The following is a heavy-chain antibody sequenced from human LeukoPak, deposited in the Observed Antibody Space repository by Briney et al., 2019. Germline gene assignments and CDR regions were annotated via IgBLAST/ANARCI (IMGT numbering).Heavy chain of an antibody. CDR2: INHSGST. J-gene: IGHJ4*02. Sequence: SETLSLTCAVSGGSFSGYYWSWIRQPPGKGLEWIGEINHSGSTNYNPSLKSRVTISVDTSKNQFSLKLSSVTAADTAVYYCARAFERRYCSSTSCPRSASDYWGQGTLVTVSS. V-gene: IGHV4-34*01. CDR3: ARAFERRYCSSTSCPRSASDY. CDR1: GGSFSGYY. D-gene: IGHD2-2*01.